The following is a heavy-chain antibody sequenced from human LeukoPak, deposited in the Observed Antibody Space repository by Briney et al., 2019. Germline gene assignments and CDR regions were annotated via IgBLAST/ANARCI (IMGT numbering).Heavy chain of an antibody. Sequence: GGSLRLSCAASGFTVSSNYMSWVRQAPGKGLEWVSVIYSGGSTYYADSVKGRFTISRDNSKNTLYLQMNNLRAEDTAVYYCARYSSSWYSPFDYWGQGTLITVSS. CDR2: IYSGGST. CDR3: ARYSSSWYSPFDY. V-gene: IGHV3-53*01. J-gene: IGHJ4*02. D-gene: IGHD6-13*01. CDR1: GFTVSSNY.